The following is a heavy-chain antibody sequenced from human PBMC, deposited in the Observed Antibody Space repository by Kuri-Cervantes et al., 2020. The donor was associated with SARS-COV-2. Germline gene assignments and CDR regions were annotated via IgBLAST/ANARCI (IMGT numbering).Heavy chain of an antibody. J-gene: IGHJ4*02. Sequence: SQTLSLTCAVYGGSFSSYYWGWIRQPPGKGLEWIGSIYYSGSTYYNPSLKSRVTISVDTSKNQFSLKLSSVTAADTAVYYCARVTNWGYYFDYWGQGTLVTVSS. D-gene: IGHD7-27*01. CDR3: ARVTNWGYYFDY. V-gene: IGHV4-34*01. CDR2: IYYSGST. CDR1: GGSFSSYY.